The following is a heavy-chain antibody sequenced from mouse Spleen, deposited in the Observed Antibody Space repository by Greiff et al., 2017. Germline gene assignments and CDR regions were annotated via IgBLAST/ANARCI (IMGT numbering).Heavy chain of an antibody. CDR3: ARHESYYGNYYAMDY. Sequence: QVQLQQSGPGLVAPSQSLSITCTISGFSLTSYGVHWVRQPPGKGLEWLVVIWSDGSTTYNSALKSRLSISKDNSKSQVFLKMNSLQTDDTAMYYCARHESYYGNYYAMDYWGQGTSVTVSS. CDR2: IWSDGST. CDR1: GFSLTSYG. V-gene: IGHV2-6-1*01. J-gene: IGHJ4*01. D-gene: IGHD2-1*01.